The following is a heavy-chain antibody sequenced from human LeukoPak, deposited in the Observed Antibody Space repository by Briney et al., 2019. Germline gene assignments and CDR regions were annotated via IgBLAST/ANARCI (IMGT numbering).Heavy chain of an antibody. CDR3: ARLLAGCPGGRCRAHFDY. CDR2: IYYGGST. Sequence: SETLSLTCSVSGDSINSNYWRGMRQPPGKGLEWIGYIYYGGSTNYNPSLKSRVSMSVDTSKNQFSLNLSSVTAADTAVYHCARLLAGCPGGRCRAHFDYWGQGTLVTVSS. J-gene: IGHJ4*02. CDR1: GDSINSNY. D-gene: IGHD2-15*01. V-gene: IGHV4-59*01.